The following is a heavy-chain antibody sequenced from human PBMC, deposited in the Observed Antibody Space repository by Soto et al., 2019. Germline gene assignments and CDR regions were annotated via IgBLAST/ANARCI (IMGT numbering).Heavy chain of an antibody. J-gene: IGHJ6*02. V-gene: IGHV1-69*01. CDR2: IIPISGTT. CDR3: ARVRCFNGLCHTADYGMNV. D-gene: IGHD2-8*01. CDR1: GDVFRSYG. Sequence: QVQLVQSGAEVKKPGSSVKVSCKASGDVFRSYGINWVRQAPGQGLEWMGGIIPISGTTNYAQKFQGRVAITADESTDTVYMVLGRLRSEDTAVYFCARVRCFNGLCHTADYGMNVWGQGATVTVSS.